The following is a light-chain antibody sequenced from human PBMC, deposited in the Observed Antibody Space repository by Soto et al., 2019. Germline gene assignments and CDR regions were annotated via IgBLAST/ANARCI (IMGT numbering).Light chain of an antibody. CDR2: AAS. J-gene: IGKJ1*01. CDR3: QQYYTYPWT. V-gene: IGKV1-8*01. CDR1: QGVSNY. Sequence: AIRMTQSPSSLSASTGDGVTITCRASQGVSNYLAWYQQKPGLAPKVLIHAASTLQGGVPSRFSGSGSGTDFTLTISGLQSDDFATYYCQQYYTYPWTFGQGTKVDIK.